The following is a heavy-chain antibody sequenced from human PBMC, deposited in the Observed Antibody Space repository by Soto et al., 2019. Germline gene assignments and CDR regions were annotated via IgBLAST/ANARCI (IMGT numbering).Heavy chain of an antibody. CDR1: GFTFSSCR. J-gene: IGHJ4*02. CDR2: ISSDGSNK. D-gene: IGHD3-10*01. CDR3: AKVRADYYYGSGPFDY. Sequence: QVQLVESGGGVVQPGRSLRLSCAASGFTFSSCRMHWVRQAPGKGLEWVALISSDGSNKYYADSVKGRFTISRDNSKNTLYLQMNTLRAEDTAVYYCAKVRADYYYGSGPFDYWGQGTLVTVSS. V-gene: IGHV3-30*18.